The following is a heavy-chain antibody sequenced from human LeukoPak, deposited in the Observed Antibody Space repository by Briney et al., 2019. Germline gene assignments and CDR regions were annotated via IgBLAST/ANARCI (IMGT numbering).Heavy chain of an antibody. CDR1: GFTFSSYA. V-gene: IGHV3-30-3*01. J-gene: IGHJ6*02. Sequence: HTGGSLRLSCAASGFTFSSYAMHWVRQAPGKGLEWVAVISYDGSNKYYADSVKGRFTVSRDNSKNTLYLQMNSLRAEDTAVYYCARGGYCSGGSCYSVYYYGMDVWGQGTTVTVSS. CDR2: ISYDGSNK. D-gene: IGHD2-15*01. CDR3: ARGGYCSGGSCYSVYYYGMDV.